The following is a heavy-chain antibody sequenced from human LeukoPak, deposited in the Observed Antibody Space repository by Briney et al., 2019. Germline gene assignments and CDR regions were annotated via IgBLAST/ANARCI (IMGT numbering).Heavy chain of an antibody. CDR2: FYTSGST. CDR3: ARSPFVPTRGVSYYYYMDV. J-gene: IGHJ6*03. D-gene: IGHD3-10*01. CDR1: GGSISSGSYY. V-gene: IGHV4-61*02. Sequence: PSETLSLTCTVSGGSISSGSYYWSWIRQSAGKGLEWIGRFYTSGSTNYNPSLKSRVTMSADTSKKQFSLKLSSVTAADTAVYYCARSPFVPTRGVSYYYYMDVWGKGTTVTISS.